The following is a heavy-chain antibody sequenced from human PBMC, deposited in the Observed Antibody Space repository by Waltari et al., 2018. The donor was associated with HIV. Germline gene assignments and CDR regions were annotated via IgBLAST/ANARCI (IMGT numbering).Heavy chain of an antibody. CDR1: GFTFRPFA. D-gene: IGHD3-22*01. CDR3: ARDGHFYDSRPLDY. CDR2: ISYGGRNK. J-gene: IGHJ4*02. V-gene: IGHV3-30*04. Sequence: QVQLVESGGGVVQPGRSLRLSCAASGFTFRPFAFHWVRQAPGKGLELVALISYGGRNKVYADSVKGRFTVSRDNSKNTLYLQRNSLRAEDTAVYYCARDGHFYDSRPLDYWGQGTLVTVSS.